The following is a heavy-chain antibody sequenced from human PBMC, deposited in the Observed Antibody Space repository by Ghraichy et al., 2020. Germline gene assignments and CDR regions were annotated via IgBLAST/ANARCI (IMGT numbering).Heavy chain of an antibody. D-gene: IGHD3-10*01. CDR3: ATAPGFYFDS. V-gene: IGHV3-9*01. Sequence: SLNISCAASGITFDDYAMHWVRQGPGKGLEWVSSITWKSGNIDYADSVKGRFTISRDNVRNSVDLQMNSLRLEDTAFYYCATAPGFYFDSWGQGTLVTVSS. CDR2: ITWKSGNI. J-gene: IGHJ4*02. CDR1: GITFDDYA.